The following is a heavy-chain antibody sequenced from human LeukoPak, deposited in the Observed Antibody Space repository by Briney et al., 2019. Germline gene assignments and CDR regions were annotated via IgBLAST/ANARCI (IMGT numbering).Heavy chain of an antibody. CDR3: AKDFHGDFPYFFDY. Sequence: GGSLRLSCAASGFTFSNFAMSWVRQAPGKGLEWVSSISASGGTTYYADSVKGRFTISRDNSKNTFNLQMNSLRAEDTALYYCAKDFHGDFPYFFDYWGQGTLVTVSS. V-gene: IGHV3-23*01. CDR1: GFTFSNFA. CDR2: ISASGGTT. J-gene: IGHJ4*02.